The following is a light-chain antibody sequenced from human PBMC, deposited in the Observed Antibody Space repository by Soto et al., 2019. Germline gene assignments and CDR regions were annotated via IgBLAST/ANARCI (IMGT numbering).Light chain of an antibody. V-gene: IGKV1-5*03. J-gene: IGKJ1*01. CDR2: MVS. CDR1: QSVSPW. CDR3: QHYNSYSS. Sequence: DIQMTQSPSTLSASVGYIVTITCRASQSVSPWLAWYQQKPGKAPHLLIYMVSTLESGVPSRFSGSGSGTEFTLTISGLQPDDSATYYCQHYNSYSSFGQGTKVEIK.